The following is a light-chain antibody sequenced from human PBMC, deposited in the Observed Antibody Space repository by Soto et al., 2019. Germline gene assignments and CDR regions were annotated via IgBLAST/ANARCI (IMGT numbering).Light chain of an antibody. CDR1: SSSIGSNT. J-gene: IGLJ2*01. CDR3: AAWDDSLNSVI. CDR2: TDD. Sequence: QSVLTQPPSASGTPGQRVIISCSGSSSSIGSNTVNWYRQHPGTAPTVLIYTDDQRPSGVPARFSGSRSGTSASLAISGLQPEDEADYYCAAWDDSLNSVIFGGGTKVTVL. V-gene: IGLV1-44*01.